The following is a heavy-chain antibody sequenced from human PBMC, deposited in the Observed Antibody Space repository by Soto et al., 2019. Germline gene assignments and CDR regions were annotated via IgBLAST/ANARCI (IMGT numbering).Heavy chain of an antibody. Sequence: LRLSCAASGFTFSSYAMSWVRQAPGQGLEWVSAISGNGGSTYYADSVKGRFTISRDNSKDTLYLQMSSLRAEDTAVYYYVKGLIGDGYKYYFDYWGQGTLVTVSS. CDR3: VKGLIGDGYKYYFDY. CDR2: ISGNGGST. V-gene: IGHV3-23*01. CDR1: GFTFSSYA. J-gene: IGHJ4*02. D-gene: IGHD5-12*01.